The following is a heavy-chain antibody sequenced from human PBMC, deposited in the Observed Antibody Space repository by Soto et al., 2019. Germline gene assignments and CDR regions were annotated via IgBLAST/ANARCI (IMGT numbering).Heavy chain of an antibody. J-gene: IGHJ5*02. CDR2: ISYDGSNK. D-gene: IGHD4-17*01. V-gene: IGHV3-30-3*01. CDR3: AREDGDYVLSPLFDP. Sequence: QVQLVESGGGVVQPGRSLRLSCAASGFTFSSYAMHWVRQAPGKGLEWGAVISYDGSNKYYADSVKGRFTISRDNYKNTLYLQMNSLRAEDTAVYYCAREDGDYVLSPLFDPWGQGTLVTVSS. CDR1: GFTFSSYA.